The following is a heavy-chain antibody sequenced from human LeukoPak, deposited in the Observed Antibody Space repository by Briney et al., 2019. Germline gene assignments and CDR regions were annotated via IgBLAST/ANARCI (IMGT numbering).Heavy chain of an antibody. CDR2: IYYGGST. CDR3: APAGYILTGYPDAFDI. D-gene: IGHD3-9*01. CDR1: GGSIGSYY. Sequence: PSETLSLTCTVSGGSIGSYYWGWIRQPPGKGLEWIGSIYYGGSTYYNPSLKSRVTISVDTSKNQFSLKLSSVTAADTAVYYCAPAGYILTGYPDAFDIWGQGTMVTVSS. J-gene: IGHJ3*02. V-gene: IGHV4-39*07.